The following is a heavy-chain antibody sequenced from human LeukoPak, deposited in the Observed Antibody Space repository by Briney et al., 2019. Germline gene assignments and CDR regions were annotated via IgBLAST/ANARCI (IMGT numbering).Heavy chain of an antibody. CDR3: AKGGVGRLKFYYYYGMDV. J-gene: IGHJ6*02. Sequence: GGSLRLSCAASGFTFSSYGMHWVRQAPGKGLEWVAVISYDGSNKYYADSVKGRFTISRDNSKSTLYLQMNSLRAEDTAVYYCAKGGVGRLKFYYYYGMDVWGQGTTVTVSS. D-gene: IGHD3-10*01. CDR2: ISYDGSNK. V-gene: IGHV3-30*18. CDR1: GFTFSSYG.